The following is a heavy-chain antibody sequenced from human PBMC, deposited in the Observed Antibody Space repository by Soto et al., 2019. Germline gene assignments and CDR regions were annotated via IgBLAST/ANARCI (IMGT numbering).Heavy chain of an antibody. CDR3: ATDFGSYYYYGMDV. CDR1: GFTFTSSA. CDR2: IVVGSGNT. Sequence: GASVKVSCKASGFTFTSSAVQWVRQARGQRLEWIGWIVVGSGNTNYAQKFQERVTITRDMSTSTAYMELSSLRSEDTAVYYCATDFGSYYYYGMDVWGQGTQVTVSS. V-gene: IGHV1-58*01. J-gene: IGHJ6*02. D-gene: IGHD3-10*01.